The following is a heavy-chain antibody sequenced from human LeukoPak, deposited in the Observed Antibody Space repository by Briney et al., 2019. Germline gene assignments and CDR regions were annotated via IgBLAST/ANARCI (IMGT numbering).Heavy chain of an antibody. Sequence: GGSLRLSCAASGFTFSSYAMHWVRQAPGKGLEWVAVISYDGSNKYYADSVKGRFTISGDNSKNTLYLQMNSLRAEDTAVYYCARDTAPYGVWGQGTLVTVSS. D-gene: IGHD3-10*01. J-gene: IGHJ4*02. CDR3: ARDTAPYGV. CDR2: ISYDGSNK. CDR1: GFTFSSYA. V-gene: IGHV3-30-3*01.